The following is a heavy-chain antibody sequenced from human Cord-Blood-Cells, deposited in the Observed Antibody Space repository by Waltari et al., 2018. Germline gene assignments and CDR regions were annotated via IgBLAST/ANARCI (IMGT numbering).Heavy chain of an antibody. D-gene: IGHD2-8*02. Sequence: QVQLVQSGAEVKKPGASVKVSCKASGYTFTGYYMHWVRQAPGHGLEWMGRINPNRGGTNYAQKFQGRVTMTRDTSISTAYMELSRLRSDDTAVYYCARVARYCTGGVCYWYFDLWGRGTLVTVSS. CDR2: INPNRGGT. J-gene: IGHJ2*01. CDR1: GYTFTGYY. V-gene: IGHV1-2*06. CDR3: ARVARYCTGGVCYWYFDL.